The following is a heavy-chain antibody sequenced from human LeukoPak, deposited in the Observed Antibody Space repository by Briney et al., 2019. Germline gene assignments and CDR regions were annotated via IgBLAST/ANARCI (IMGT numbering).Heavy chain of an antibody. CDR1: GFTFSTYW. V-gene: IGHV3-23*01. D-gene: IGHD3-3*01. CDR3: AKDIGDYDFWSGYPGHGYFDY. J-gene: IGHJ4*02. CDR2: ISGSGGST. Sequence: PGGSLRLSCAASGFTFSTYWMHWVRQAPGKGLVWVSAISGSGGSTYYADSVKGRFTISRDNSKNTLYLQMNSLRAEDTAVYYCAKDIGDYDFWSGYPGHGYFDYWGQGTLVTVSS.